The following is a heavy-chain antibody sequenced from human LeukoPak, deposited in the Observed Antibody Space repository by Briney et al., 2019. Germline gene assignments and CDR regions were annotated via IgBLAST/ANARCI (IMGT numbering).Heavy chain of an antibody. CDR1: GSTSTKCA. D-gene: IGHD5-18*01. CDR3: TRDGSYSYGKPPNDY. J-gene: IGHJ4*02. CDR2: IRSKAYGGTT. Sequence: PGGSLRLSCVASGSTSTKCAMSWVRQAPGKGLEWVGFIRSKAYGGTTEYAASVKGRFTISRDDSKSIAYLQMNSLKTEDTAVYYCTRDGSYSYGKPPNDYWGQGTLVTVSS. V-gene: IGHV3-49*04.